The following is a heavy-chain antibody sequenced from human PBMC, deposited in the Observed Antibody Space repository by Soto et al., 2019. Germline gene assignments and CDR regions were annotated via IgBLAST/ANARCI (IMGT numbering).Heavy chain of an antibody. CDR2: ISAYNGNT. CDR3: ARDYDILTGSPDWFDP. D-gene: IGHD3-9*01. Sequence: ASVKVSCKASGYTFTSYGISWVRQAPGQGLEWMGWISAYNGNTNYAQKLQGRVTMTTDTSTSTAYMELRSLRSDDTAVYYCARDYDILTGSPDWFDPWGQGTLVTVSS. J-gene: IGHJ5*02. V-gene: IGHV1-18*01. CDR1: GYTFTSYG.